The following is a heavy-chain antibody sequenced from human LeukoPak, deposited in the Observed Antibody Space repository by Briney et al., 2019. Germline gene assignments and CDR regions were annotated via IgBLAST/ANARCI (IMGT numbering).Heavy chain of an antibody. CDR3: ARVPLGEFKGFDP. Sequence: GGSLRLSCAASGFTFSSYEMNWVRQAPGKGLEWVSYISSTSGSTIYYADSVKGRFTISRDNAKNSLYLQMNSLRAEDTAVYYCARVPLGEFKGFDPWGQGTLVTVSS. V-gene: IGHV3-48*03. CDR2: ISSTSGSTI. CDR1: GFTFSSYE. D-gene: IGHD3-10*01. J-gene: IGHJ5*02.